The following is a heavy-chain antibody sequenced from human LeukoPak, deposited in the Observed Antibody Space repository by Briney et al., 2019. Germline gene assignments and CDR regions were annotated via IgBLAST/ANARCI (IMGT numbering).Heavy chain of an antibody. CDR3: VSFYETY. CDR2: ISGSSTYT. Sequence: PGGSLRLSCAASGITFSDYYMSWIRQAPGKGLEWVSLISGSSTYTNYADSVKGRFTISRDNAKNTVYLQMNNLRAEDTAVYYCVSFYETYWGRGTLVTVSS. D-gene: IGHD2-2*01. CDR1: GITFSDYY. V-gene: IGHV3-11*06. J-gene: IGHJ4*02.